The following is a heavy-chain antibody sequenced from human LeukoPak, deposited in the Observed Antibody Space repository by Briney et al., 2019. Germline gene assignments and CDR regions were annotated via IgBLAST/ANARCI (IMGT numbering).Heavy chain of an antibody. Sequence: GGSLRLSCAASGFTFSSYAMSWVRQAPGKGLEWVSAISGSGGSTYYADSVKGRFTISRDSSKNTLYLQMNSLRAEDTAVYYCAKTTYYDFWSGFRPLYYMDVWGKGTTVTVSS. CDR2: ISGSGGST. D-gene: IGHD3-3*01. CDR1: GFTFSSYA. V-gene: IGHV3-23*01. J-gene: IGHJ6*03. CDR3: AKTTYYDFWSGFRPLYYMDV.